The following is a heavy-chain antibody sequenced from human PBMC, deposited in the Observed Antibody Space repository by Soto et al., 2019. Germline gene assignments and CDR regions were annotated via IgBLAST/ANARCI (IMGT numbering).Heavy chain of an antibody. V-gene: IGHV4-39*02. D-gene: IGHD6-19*01. CDR2: IDDSGKV. CDR1: GGSISGSPYH. CDR3: AIPPPIEVAGPDY. Sequence: SETLSLTCSVSGGSISGSPYHWGWIRQPPGKGLEWIGSIDDSGKVYYSPSLTGRATLFVDTSRNRFSLNLDSVTAADTAVYYCAIPPPIEVAGPDYWGQGTLVTVSS. J-gene: IGHJ4*02.